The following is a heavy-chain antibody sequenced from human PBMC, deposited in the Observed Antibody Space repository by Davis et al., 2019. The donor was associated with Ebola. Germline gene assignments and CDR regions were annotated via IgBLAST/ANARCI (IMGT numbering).Heavy chain of an antibody. D-gene: IGHD4-17*01. CDR2: ISGSGGST. J-gene: IGHJ4*02. CDR1: GFTFSSYA. V-gene: IGHV3-23*01. Sequence: ESLKISCAASGFTFSSYAMSWVRQAPGKGLEWVSAISGSGGSTYYADSVKGRFTISRDNSKNTLYLQMNSLRAEDTAGYYCAKDSAGYGDLSWGQGTLVTVSS. CDR3: AKDSAGYGDLS.